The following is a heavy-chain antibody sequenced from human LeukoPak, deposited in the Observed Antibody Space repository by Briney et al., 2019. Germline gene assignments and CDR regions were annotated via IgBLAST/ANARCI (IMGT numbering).Heavy chain of an antibody. CDR1: GFTFSSYA. CDR3: AKDRYREWELVGHYFDY. J-gene: IGHJ4*02. Sequence: GSLRLSCAASGFTFSSYAMSWVRQALGKGLEWVSAFRGSGGSTYYAESVRGRLTISKDHSRITLYLQMNSLRAEDTAVYYCAKDRYREWELVGHYFDYWGQGTLVAVSS. D-gene: IGHD1-26*01. CDR2: FRGSGGST. V-gene: IGHV3-23*01.